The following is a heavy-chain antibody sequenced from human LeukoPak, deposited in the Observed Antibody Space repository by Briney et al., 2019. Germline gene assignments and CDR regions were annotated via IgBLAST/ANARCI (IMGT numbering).Heavy chain of an antibody. CDR1: EFSLSSYS. V-gene: IGHV3-48*01. J-gene: IGHJ5*02. Sequence: GGSLRLSCAASEFSLSSYSMDWFRQTPGKGLEWISYISSSGRTVYYADSVEGRFTVSRDNAKNALYLEMNDLRAEDSAVYYCARDINYCTPTLCHRNWFDPWGQGTLVIVSS. D-gene: IGHD2-8*01. CDR2: ISSSGRTV. CDR3: ARDINYCTPTLCHRNWFDP.